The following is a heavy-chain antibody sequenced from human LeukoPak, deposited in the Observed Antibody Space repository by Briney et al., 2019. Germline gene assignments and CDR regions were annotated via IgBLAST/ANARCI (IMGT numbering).Heavy chain of an antibody. J-gene: IGHJ6*02. CDR3: AKGVAMSTAMDV. V-gene: IGHV3-11*05. Sequence: GGSLRLSCAASGFTFTDHYMSWIRQAPGKGLEWISYISFSHHTNYADSVKGRFTISRDDARNSLFLQMNSLRAEDTAVYYCAKGVAMSTAMDVWGQGTTVTVSS. CDR2: ISFSHHT. CDR1: GFTFTDHY. D-gene: IGHD5-18*01.